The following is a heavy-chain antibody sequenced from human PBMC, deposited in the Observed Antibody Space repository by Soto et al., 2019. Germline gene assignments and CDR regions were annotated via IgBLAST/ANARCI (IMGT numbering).Heavy chain of an antibody. J-gene: IGHJ4*02. CDR3: ARDRSNLGVAGILG. CDR2: IKQDGSEK. D-gene: IGHD6-19*01. Sequence: EVQLVESGGGLVQPGGSLRLSCAASGFTFSSYWMRWVRQAPGKGLEWVANIKQDGSEKYYVDSVKGRYTISRDNAKNSLYLQMNSLRAEDTAVYYCARDRSNLGVAGILGWGQGTLVTVAS. V-gene: IGHV3-7*01. CDR1: GFTFSSYW.